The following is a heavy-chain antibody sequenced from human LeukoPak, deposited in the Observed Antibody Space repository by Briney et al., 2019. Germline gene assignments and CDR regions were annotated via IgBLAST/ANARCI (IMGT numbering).Heavy chain of an antibody. CDR3: ARHQANYDFWSGHIKGYMDV. Sequence: PGESLKISCKGSGYSFTSYWIGWVRQMPGKGLEWMGIIYPGDSDTRYSPSFQGQVTISADKSITTDYLQWSSLKASDTAMYYCARHQANYDFWSGHIKGYMDVWGKGTTVTVSS. V-gene: IGHV5-51*01. CDR2: IYPGDSDT. D-gene: IGHD3-3*01. J-gene: IGHJ6*03. CDR1: GYSFTSYW.